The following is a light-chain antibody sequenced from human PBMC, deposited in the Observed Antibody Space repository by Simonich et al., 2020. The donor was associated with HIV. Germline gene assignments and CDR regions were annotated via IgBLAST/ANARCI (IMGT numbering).Light chain of an antibody. CDR3: QQYGSSPPYT. CDR2: GAS. V-gene: IGKV4-1*01. CDR1: QGVLYNSNNKNY. J-gene: IGKJ2*01. Sequence: DIVMTQSPDSLAVSLGERATISCKSSQGVLYNSNNKNYLAWYQQKPGQAPRLLIYGASSRATGIPDRFSGSGSGTDFTLTISRLEPEDFAVYYCQQYGSSPPYTFGQGTKLEFK.